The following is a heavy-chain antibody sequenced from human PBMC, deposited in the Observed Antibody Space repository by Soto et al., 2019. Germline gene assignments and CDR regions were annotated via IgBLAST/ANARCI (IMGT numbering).Heavy chain of an antibody. D-gene: IGHD2-15*01. CDR1: GFTFSSYG. CDR2: ISYDGSNK. V-gene: IGHV3-30*18. J-gene: IGHJ4*02. CDR3: AKDWAPVVVVAATLVDY. Sequence: LRLSCAASGFTFSSYGMHWVRQAPGKGLEWVAVISYDGSNKYYADSVKGRFTISRDNSKNTLYLQMNSLRAEDTAVYYCAKDWAPVVVVAATLVDYWGQGTLVTVSS.